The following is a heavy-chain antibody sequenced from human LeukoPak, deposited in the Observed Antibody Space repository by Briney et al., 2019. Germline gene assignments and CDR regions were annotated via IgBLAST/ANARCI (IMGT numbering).Heavy chain of an antibody. V-gene: IGHV4-59*01. J-gene: IGHJ4*02. CDR3: ARGISYYDSSGIDY. CDR1: GVSISSYY. D-gene: IGHD3-22*01. Sequence: SETLSLTCTVSGVSISSYYWSWLRQPPGKGLEWIGYTHYSGTNYNPSLKSRVTISADTSKNQFSLKLSSVTAADTAVYYCARGISYYDSSGIDYWGQGTLVTVSS. CDR2: THYSGT.